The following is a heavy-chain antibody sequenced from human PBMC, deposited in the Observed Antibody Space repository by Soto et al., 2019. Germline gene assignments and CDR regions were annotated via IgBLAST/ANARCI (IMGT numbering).Heavy chain of an antibody. D-gene: IGHD6-25*01. V-gene: IGHV4-39*01. CDR2: VYFSGGNN. Sequence: SETLSLTCSVSGGSIRGYHYYWSWIRQAPGKGLEWVGSVYFSGGNNYYNPSLKSRVTISVDTSYNKFFLRLNSVTAADTAVYFCAYGSSSAWIDKWGQGTLVTVSS. CDR3: AYGSSSAWIDK. J-gene: IGHJ4*02. CDR1: GGSIRGYHYY.